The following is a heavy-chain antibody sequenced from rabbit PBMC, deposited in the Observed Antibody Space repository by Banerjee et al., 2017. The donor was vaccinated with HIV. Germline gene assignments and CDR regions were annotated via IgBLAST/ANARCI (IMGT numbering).Heavy chain of an antibody. CDR3: ARAGYPDTSLNL. V-gene: IGHV1S47*01. CDR1: GFDFSSKS. Sequence: EESGGDLVKPGASLTLTCTASGFDFSSKSMCWVRQAPGKGLEWIGCIYVGDGSPYHASWVNDRFPISQSTSLNTVTLQMTNLTGADPATYFCARAGYPDTSLNLSGAGSLVTV. CDR2: IYVGDGSP. D-gene: IGHD7-1*01. J-gene: IGHJ4*01.